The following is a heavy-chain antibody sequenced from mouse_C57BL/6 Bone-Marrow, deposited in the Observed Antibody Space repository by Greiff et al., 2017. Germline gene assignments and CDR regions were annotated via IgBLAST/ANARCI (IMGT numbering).Heavy chain of an antibody. CDR2: IDPSDSYT. D-gene: IGHD2-4*01. CDR3: ALYDYDEAWFAY. CDR1: GYTFTSYW. J-gene: IGHJ3*01. Sequence: VQLQQSGAELVMPGASVKLSCKASGYTFTSYWMHWVKQRPGPGLEWIGEIDPSDSYTNYNQKFKGKSTLTVDKSSSTAYMQLSSLTSEDSAVYYCALYDYDEAWFAYWGQGTLVTVSA. V-gene: IGHV1-69*01.